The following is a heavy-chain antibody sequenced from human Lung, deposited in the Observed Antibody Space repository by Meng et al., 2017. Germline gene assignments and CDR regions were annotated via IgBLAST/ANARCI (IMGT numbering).Heavy chain of an antibody. Sequence: WGAVLLRAAETLSLTCVVPGGSCSEYSWIWICKPAGKGGEWIGDNIHSGSTNSNASLVSRATISVDTSQKNLSLKLRSVTAPDSDVYYAARRPTSMAHDFDYWGQGTLVTVSS. J-gene: IGHJ4*02. CDR3: ARRPTSMAHDFDY. CDR2: NIHSGST. D-gene: IGHD5-24*01. V-gene: IGHV4-34*12. CDR1: GGSCSEYS.